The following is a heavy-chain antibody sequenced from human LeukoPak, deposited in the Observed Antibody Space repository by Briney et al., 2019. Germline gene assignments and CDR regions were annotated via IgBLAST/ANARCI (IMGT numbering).Heavy chain of an antibody. CDR2: IYYSGST. D-gene: IGHD3-22*01. V-gene: IGHV4-39*07. CDR1: GGSISSSSYY. J-gene: IGHJ4*02. CDR3: ARRRNYYDSSGYYYDYFDY. Sequence: SETLSLTCTVSGGSISSSSYYWGWIRQPPGKGLEWIGSIYYSGSTYYNPSLKSRVTISVDTSKIQFSLKLSSVTAADTAVYYCARRRNYYDSSGYYYDYFDYWGQGTLVTVSS.